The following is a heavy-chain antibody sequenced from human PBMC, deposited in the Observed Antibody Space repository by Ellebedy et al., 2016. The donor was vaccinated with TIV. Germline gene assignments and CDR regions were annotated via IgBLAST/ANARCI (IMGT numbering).Heavy chain of an antibody. J-gene: IGHJ4*02. CDR2: INQDGSEK. CDR3: ARENWYNDN. V-gene: IGHV3-7*04. CDR1: GFTFTTFW. Sequence: PGGSLRLSCATSGFTFTTFWMSWVRQAPGKGLEWVGNINQDGSEKCYGDSVKGRFTISRDNAKNSVYLQMNSLRAEDTAVYYCARENWYNDNWGQGTLVTVSS. D-gene: IGHD1/OR15-1a*01.